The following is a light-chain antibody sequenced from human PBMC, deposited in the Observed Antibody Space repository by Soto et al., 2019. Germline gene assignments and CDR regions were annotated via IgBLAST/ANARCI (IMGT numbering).Light chain of an antibody. CDR2: GAS. CDR1: QSVNNN. J-gene: IGKJ3*01. CDR3: QQYNNWPLFT. Sequence: EIVMTQSPATLSVSPGERATLSCRASQSVNNNLAWYQQKPGQAPRLLIYGASIRATGIPARFSGSESGTEFNLTISSLQSEDFAVYYCQQYNNWPLFTFGPGTKVDIK. V-gene: IGKV3-15*01.